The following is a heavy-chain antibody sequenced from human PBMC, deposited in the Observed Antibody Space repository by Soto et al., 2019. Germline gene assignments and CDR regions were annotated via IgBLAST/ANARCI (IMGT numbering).Heavy chain of an antibody. Sequence: QVQLVESGGGVVQPGRSLRLSCAASGFSFSSYGMHWVRQAPGKGLEWVAVISHDGSNKYYGDSVKGRFTISRDNSKNTLYLQMNSLRADDTAVYYCAKGNGPYYDFWSGGTGGQGTLVTVSS. D-gene: IGHD3-3*01. V-gene: IGHV3-30*18. J-gene: IGHJ4*02. CDR2: ISHDGSNK. CDR1: GFSFSSYG. CDR3: AKGNGPYYDFWSGGT.